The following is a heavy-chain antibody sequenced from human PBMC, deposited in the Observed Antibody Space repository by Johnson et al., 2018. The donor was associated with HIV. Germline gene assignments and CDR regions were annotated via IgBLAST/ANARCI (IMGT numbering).Heavy chain of an antibody. J-gene: IGHJ3*02. CDR1: GFTVSSNY. CDR2: ISGSGANT. V-gene: IGHV3-23*04. Sequence: VQLVESGGGLVQPGGSLRLSCAASGFTVSSNYMSWVRQASGKGLEWVSAISGSGANTYYADSVKGRFTISRDNSKNTLYLQMNSLRAEDTAVYYCVLQFLEWLSSDAFDIWGQGTMVTVSS. CDR3: VLQFLEWLSSDAFDI. D-gene: IGHD3-3*01.